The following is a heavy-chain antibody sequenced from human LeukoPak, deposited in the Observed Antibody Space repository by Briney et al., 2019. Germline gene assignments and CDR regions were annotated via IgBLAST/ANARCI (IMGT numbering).Heavy chain of an antibody. J-gene: IGHJ4*02. V-gene: IGHV3-48*04. D-gene: IGHD4-17*01. CDR3: ARDLPMTTVTTYYFDY. Sequence: GGSLRLSCAASGFTFSSYSMNWVRQAPGKGLEWVPYISSSGSTIYYADSVKGRFTISRDNAKNSLYLQMNSLRAEDTAVYYCARDLPMTTVTTYYFDYWGQGTLVTVSS. CDR1: GFTFSSYS. CDR2: ISSSGSTI.